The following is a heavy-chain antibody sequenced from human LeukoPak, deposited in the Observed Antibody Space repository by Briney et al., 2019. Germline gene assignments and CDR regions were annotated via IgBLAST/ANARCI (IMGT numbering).Heavy chain of an antibody. J-gene: IGHJ4*02. D-gene: IGHD3-9*01. CDR1: GFTFSNYA. V-gene: IGHV3-23*01. CDR3: AKWGDYDVLTGYYVPVY. CDR2: ILGSGGST. Sequence: GGSLRLSCAASGFTFSNYAMSWVRQAPGKGLEWVSAILGSGGSTYYADSVKGRFTVSRDNSKSTLYLQMNSLRAEDTALYYCAKWGDYDVLTGYYVPVYWGQGTLVTVSS.